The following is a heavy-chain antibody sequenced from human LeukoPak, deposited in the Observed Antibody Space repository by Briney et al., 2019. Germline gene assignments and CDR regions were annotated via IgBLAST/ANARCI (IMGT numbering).Heavy chain of an antibody. CDR2: ISYDESDK. CDR3: AKGQRRAFDY. CDR1: GFTFNIYA. J-gene: IGHJ4*02. V-gene: IGHV3-30*04. D-gene: IGHD6-25*01. Sequence: GRSLRLSCAASGFTFNIYAMHWVRQAPGKGLEWVAVISYDESDKYYADSVKGRFTISRDNSKNTLYLQMNSLRAEGTAVYYCAKGQRRAFDYWGQGTLVT.